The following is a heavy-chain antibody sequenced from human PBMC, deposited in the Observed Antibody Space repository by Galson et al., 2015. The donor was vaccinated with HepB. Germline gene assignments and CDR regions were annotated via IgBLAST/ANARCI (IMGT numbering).Heavy chain of an antibody. CDR1: GFTFSSYS. CDR2: ISSSSSYI. CDR3: ARDLGQLWAYYYYYGTDV. V-gene: IGHV3-21*01. J-gene: IGHJ6*02. Sequence: SLRLSCAASGFTFSSYSMNWVRQAPGKGLEWVSSISSSSSYIYYADSVKGRFTISRDNAKNSLYLQMNSLRAEDTAVYYCARDLGQLWAYYYYYGTDVWGQGTTVTVSS. D-gene: IGHD5-18*01.